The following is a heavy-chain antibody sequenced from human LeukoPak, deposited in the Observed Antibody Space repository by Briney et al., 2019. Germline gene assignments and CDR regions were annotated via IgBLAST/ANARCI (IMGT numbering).Heavy chain of an antibody. CDR1: GSTFSTYA. CDR3: AKSSIVGAIGVFDY. V-gene: IGHV3-23*01. D-gene: IGHD1-26*01. CDR2: IRDGGDT. J-gene: IGHJ4*02. Sequence: AGSLRLSCEASGSTFSTYAMSWVRQAPGKGLEWVSVIRDGGDTYYADSVKGRFTISRDNSKNTLYLQMNSLRAEDTAVYYCAKSSIVGAIGVFDYWGQGTLVTVSA.